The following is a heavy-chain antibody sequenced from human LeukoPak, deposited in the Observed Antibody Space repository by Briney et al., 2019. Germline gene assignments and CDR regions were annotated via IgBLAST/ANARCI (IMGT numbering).Heavy chain of an antibody. CDR3: ARDDYDFWSGYGHNWFDP. CDR2: INTNTGSP. CDR1: GYTFTSYA. Sequence: ASVKVSCKASGYTFTSYAMNWVRQAPGQGLEWMGWINTNTGSPTYAQGFTGRFVFSLDTSVSTAYLQISSLKAEDTAVYYCARDDYDFWSGYGHNWFDPWGQGTLVTVSS. V-gene: IGHV7-4-1*02. D-gene: IGHD3-3*01. J-gene: IGHJ5*02.